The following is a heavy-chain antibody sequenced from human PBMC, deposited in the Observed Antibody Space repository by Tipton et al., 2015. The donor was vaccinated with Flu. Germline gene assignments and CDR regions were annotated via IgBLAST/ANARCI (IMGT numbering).Heavy chain of an antibody. CDR3: ARRFGLGFDY. CDR2: ISSSGSTI. J-gene: IGHJ4*02. V-gene: IGHV3-48*03. Sequence: SLRLCCAASGFTFSSYEMNWVRQAPGKGLEWVSYISSSGSTIYYADSVKGRFTISRDNAKNSLYLQMNSLRAEDTAVYYCARRFGLGFDYWGQGTLVTVSS. D-gene: IGHD3-16*01. CDR1: GFTFSSYE.